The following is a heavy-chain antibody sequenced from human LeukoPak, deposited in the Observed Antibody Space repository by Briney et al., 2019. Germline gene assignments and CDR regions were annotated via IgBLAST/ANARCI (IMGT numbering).Heavy chain of an antibody. Sequence: SETLSLTCTVSGGSISSSRYYWDWIRQPPGKGLEWIVNIYYSGSTYYSPSLKSRVTISVDTSKNQFSLKLSSVTAADTAVYYCARHVQDTTLVPDAFDIWGQGTMVTVSS. CDR3: ARHVQDTTLVPDAFDI. CDR2: IYYSGST. CDR1: GGSISSSRYY. J-gene: IGHJ3*02. V-gene: IGHV4-39*01. D-gene: IGHD5-18*01.